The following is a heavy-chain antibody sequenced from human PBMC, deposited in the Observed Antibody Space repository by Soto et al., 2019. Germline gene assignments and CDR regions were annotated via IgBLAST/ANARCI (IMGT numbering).Heavy chain of an antibody. D-gene: IGHD2-15*01. CDR2: ISAGGDST. CDR3: AKACGSTMVALLIDAFDI. CDR1: GCKVIIYG. J-gene: IGHJ3*02. V-gene: IGHV3-23*01. Sequence: GRSVRLSCPASGCKVIIYGISWVRQAPGKGLECVSTISAGGDSTYSADSVKGRFTISRDNSKNTLYLQMNSLRAEDTAIYYCAKACGSTMVALLIDAFDIWGQGTMVTLSS.